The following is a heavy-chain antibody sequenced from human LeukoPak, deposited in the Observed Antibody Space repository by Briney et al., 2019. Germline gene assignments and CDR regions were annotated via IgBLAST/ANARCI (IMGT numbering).Heavy chain of an antibody. J-gene: IGHJ4*02. CDR3: ATLAAAGTAEDY. V-gene: IGHV1-2*02. Sequence: GASVKVSCKASGYTFTGYYMHWERQAPGQGLEWMGWINPNSGGTNYAQKFQGRVTMTRDTSISTAYMELSRLRSDDTAVYYCATLAAAGTAEDYRGQGTLVTVSS. CDR1: GYTFTGYY. CDR2: INPNSGGT. D-gene: IGHD6-13*01.